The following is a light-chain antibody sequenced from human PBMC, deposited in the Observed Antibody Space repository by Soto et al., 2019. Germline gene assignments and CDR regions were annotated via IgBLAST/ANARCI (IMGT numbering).Light chain of an antibody. CDR1: SSNIGSNT. CDR2: SIN. Sequence: QSVLTQPPSASGTPGQRVTISCSGSSSNIGSNTVNWYQQLPGTAPKLLIYSINQRPSGVPDRFSGSKSGTSASLAISGLQSEDEADYYCQSFDNGLLAYVFGTGTKVTVL. V-gene: IGLV1-44*01. CDR3: QSFDNGLLAYV. J-gene: IGLJ1*01.